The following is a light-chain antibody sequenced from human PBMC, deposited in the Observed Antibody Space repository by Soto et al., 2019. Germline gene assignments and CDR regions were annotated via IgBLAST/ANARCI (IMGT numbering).Light chain of an antibody. CDR2: HSN. CDR1: TSNIGSST. Sequence: QSVLTQPPSASGTPGQRVTISCSGSTSNIGSSTVNWYQQLPGTAPKLLIYHSNQRPSGVPDRFSGSKSGTSASLVITGLQAEDEADYYCQSCDSSLTACVFGTGTKLTVL. J-gene: IGLJ1*01. CDR3: QSCDSSLTACV. V-gene: IGLV1-44*01.